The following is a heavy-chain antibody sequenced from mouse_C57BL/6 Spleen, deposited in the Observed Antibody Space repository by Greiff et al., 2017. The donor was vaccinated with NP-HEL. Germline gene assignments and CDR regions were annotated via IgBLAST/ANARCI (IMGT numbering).Heavy chain of an antibody. J-gene: IGHJ3*01. D-gene: IGHD2-4*01. V-gene: IGHV1-66*01. CDR1: GYSFTSYY. Sequence: QVQLQQSGPELVKPGASVKISCKASGYSFTSYYIHWVKQRPGQGLEWIGWIYPGSGNTKYNEKFKGKATLTADTSSSTAYMQLSSLTSEDSAVYYCAKGKYDYEFAYWGQGTLVTVSA. CDR2: IYPGSGNT. CDR3: AKGKYDYEFAY.